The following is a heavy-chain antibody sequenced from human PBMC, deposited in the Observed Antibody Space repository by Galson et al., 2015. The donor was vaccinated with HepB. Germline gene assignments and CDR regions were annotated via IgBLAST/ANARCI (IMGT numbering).Heavy chain of an antibody. CDR3: ARVGRYYYNGMDV. J-gene: IGHJ6*02. D-gene: IGHD3-10*01. V-gene: IGHV1-69*13. CDR1: GGTFSSYA. Sequence: SVKVSCKASGGTFSSYAISWVRQAPGQGLEWMGGIIPIFGTANYAQKFQGRVTITADESTSTAYMELSSLRSEDTAVYYCARVGRYYYNGMDVWGQGTTVTVSS. CDR2: IIPIFGTA.